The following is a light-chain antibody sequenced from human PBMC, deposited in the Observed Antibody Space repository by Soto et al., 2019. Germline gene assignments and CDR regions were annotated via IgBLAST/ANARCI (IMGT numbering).Light chain of an antibody. Sequence: DIQMTQSPSTLSASVGDRVTITCRASQSISSWLAWYQQKPGKAPNLLIHDASSLQSGVPSRFSGSGYETEFTLTSSSLQPDDFATYYCQQYITYSTFGQGTKLEIK. J-gene: IGKJ2*01. CDR1: QSISSW. V-gene: IGKV1-5*01. CDR3: QQYITYST. CDR2: DAS.